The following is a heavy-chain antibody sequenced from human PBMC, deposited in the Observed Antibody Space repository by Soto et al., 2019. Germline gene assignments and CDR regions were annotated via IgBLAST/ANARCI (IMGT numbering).Heavy chain of an antibody. CDR3: ARQDDFWSGDSWFDP. D-gene: IGHD3-3*01. CDR1: GGSISSGSYY. V-gene: IGHV4-39*01. Sequence: QLHLEESGPGLVKPSETLSLTCTVSGGSISSGSYYWGWIRQPPGKGPEWIGSLYYNGFTYYNPSLKSRLTISVDTSKNQFSLKRTSVTAADTAVYYCARQDDFWSGDSWFDPWGQGTLVTVSS. CDR2: LYYNGFT. J-gene: IGHJ5*02.